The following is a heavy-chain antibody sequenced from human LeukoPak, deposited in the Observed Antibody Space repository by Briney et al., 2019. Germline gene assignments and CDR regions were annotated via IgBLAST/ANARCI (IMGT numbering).Heavy chain of an antibody. CDR2: ISGSGGTT. CDR3: AKDGSSGWSYYFDY. CDR1: GFTFSNYG. J-gene: IGHJ4*02. Sequence: TGGSLRLSCAASGFTFSNYGMSWVRQAPGKGLEWISAISGSGGTTYYADSVKGQFTISRDNSKNTVYLQMNTLRPEDTAVYYCAKDGSSGWSYYFDYWGQGTLVTVSS. D-gene: IGHD6-19*01. V-gene: IGHV3-23*01.